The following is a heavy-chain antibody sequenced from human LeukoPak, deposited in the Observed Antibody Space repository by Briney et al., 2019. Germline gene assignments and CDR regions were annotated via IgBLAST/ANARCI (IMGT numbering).Heavy chain of an antibody. CDR1: GGSISSSSYY. V-gene: IGHV4-39*01. Sequence: SETLSLTCTVSGGSISSSSYYWGWIRQPPGKGLEWIGSIYYSGSTYYNPSLKSRVTISVDTSKNQFSLKLSSVTAADTAVYYCARYYDSSGLDYWGQGTLVTVSS. D-gene: IGHD3-22*01. CDR2: IYYSGST. CDR3: ARYYDSSGLDY. J-gene: IGHJ4*02.